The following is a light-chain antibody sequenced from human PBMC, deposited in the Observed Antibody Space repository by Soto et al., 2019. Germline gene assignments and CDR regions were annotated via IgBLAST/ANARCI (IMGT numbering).Light chain of an antibody. J-gene: IGKJ1*01. CDR2: KAS. V-gene: IGKV1-5*03. Sequence: DIQITQSPSTLSGSVGDRVTITCRASQTISSWLAWYQQKPGKAPKLLIYKASTLKSGVPSRFSGSGSGTESTLTISSLQPDDFATYYCQHYNSYSEAFGQGNKVELK. CDR3: QHYNSYSEA. CDR1: QTISSW.